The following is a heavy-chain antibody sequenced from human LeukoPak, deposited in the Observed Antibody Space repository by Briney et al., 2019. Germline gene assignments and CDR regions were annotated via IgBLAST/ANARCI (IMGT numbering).Heavy chain of an antibody. Sequence: SETLSLICTVSGGSISSYYWSWIRQPPGKGLEWIGYIYYSGSTNYNPSLKSRVTISVDTSKNQFSLKLSSVTAADTAVYYCARHKVPLVNAFDIWGQGTMVTVSS. CDR2: IYYSGST. CDR3: ARHKVPLVNAFDI. J-gene: IGHJ3*02. V-gene: IGHV4-59*08. CDR1: GGSISSYY. D-gene: IGHD3-9*01.